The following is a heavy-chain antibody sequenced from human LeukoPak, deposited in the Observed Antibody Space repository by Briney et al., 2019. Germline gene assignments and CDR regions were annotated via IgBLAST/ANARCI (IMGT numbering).Heavy chain of an antibody. CDR2: IIPFLGIA. Sequence: SVKVSCKASEAPFSSYAISWVRQAPGQGLEWMGRIIPFLGIANYAQKFQGRVTITADKSTSTAYMELSSLRSEDTAVYYCARGGSGYDKNWCGPWGQGNLVTVSS. CDR1: EAPFSSYA. D-gene: IGHD5-12*01. J-gene: IGHJ5*02. CDR3: ARGGSGYDKNWCGP. V-gene: IGHV1-69*04.